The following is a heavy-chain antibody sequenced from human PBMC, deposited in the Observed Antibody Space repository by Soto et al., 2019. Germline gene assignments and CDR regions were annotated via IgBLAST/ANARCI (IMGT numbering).Heavy chain of an antibody. V-gene: IGHV3-30*18. J-gene: IGHJ6*02. CDR1: GFTFSSYG. Sequence: GGSLRLSCAASGFTFSSYGMHWVRQAPGKGLEWVAVISYDGSNKYYADSVKGRFTISRDNSKNTLYLQMNSLRAEDTAVYYCAKDRVTLLYYYYYYGMDVWGQGTTVTVSS. D-gene: IGHD4-4*01. CDR3: AKDRVTLLYYYYYYGMDV. CDR2: ISYDGSNK.